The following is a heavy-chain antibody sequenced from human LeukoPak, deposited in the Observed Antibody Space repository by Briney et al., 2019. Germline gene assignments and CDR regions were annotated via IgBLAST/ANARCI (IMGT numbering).Heavy chain of an antibody. CDR1: GYTFTGYY. Sequence: GASVKVSCKASGYTFTGYYMHWVRQAPGQGLEWMGIINPSGGSTSYAQKFQGRVTMTRDMSTSTVYMELSSLRSEDTAVYYCAVGRGGISFDYWGQGTLVTVSS. CDR3: AVGRGGISFDY. J-gene: IGHJ4*02. D-gene: IGHD3-16*01. CDR2: INPSGGST. V-gene: IGHV1-46*01.